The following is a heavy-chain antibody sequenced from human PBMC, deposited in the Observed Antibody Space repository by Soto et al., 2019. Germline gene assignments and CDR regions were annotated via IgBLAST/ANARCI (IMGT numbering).Heavy chain of an antibody. D-gene: IGHD6-13*01. J-gene: IGHJ6*02. CDR1: GFTFSSYA. Sequence: GGSLRLSCAASGFTFSSYAMHWVRQAPGKGLEWVAVISYDGSNKYYADSVKGRFTISRDNSKNTLYLQMNSLRAEDTAVYYCARDGDFSIAAAGYYYYYGMDVWGQGTTVTVSS. CDR2: ISYDGSNK. CDR3: ARDGDFSIAAAGYYYYYGMDV. V-gene: IGHV3-30*04.